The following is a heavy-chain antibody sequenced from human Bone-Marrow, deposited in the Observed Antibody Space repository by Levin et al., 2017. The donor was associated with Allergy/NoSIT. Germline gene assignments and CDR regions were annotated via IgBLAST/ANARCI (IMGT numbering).Heavy chain of an antibody. D-gene: IGHD4/OR15-4a*01. V-gene: IGHV2-5*02. Sequence: ESGPTLVKPTQTLTLTCTFSGFSLSTSQVGVGWIRQPPGKALEWLAVIYWDDDKRYSPSLKSRLSITKDTSKNQVVLTMTNMDPVDTATCYCARSPPVDYGDYFGCWGQGTPVTVSS. CDR3: ARSPPVDYGDYFGC. CDR2: IYWDDDK. CDR1: GFSLSTSQVG. J-gene: IGHJ4*02.